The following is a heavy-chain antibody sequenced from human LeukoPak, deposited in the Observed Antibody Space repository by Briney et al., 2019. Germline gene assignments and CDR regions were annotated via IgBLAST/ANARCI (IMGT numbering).Heavy chain of an antibody. Sequence: SGGSLRLSCAASGFTFSSYEMNWVRQAPGKGLEWVSYISNTGTTIYYADSVKGRFTISRDNAKNSLYLQMNSLRAEDTAAYYCARGGAADYWGQGTLATVSS. D-gene: IGHD1-26*01. CDR3: ARGGAADY. CDR2: ISNTGTTI. V-gene: IGHV3-48*03. J-gene: IGHJ4*02. CDR1: GFTFSSYE.